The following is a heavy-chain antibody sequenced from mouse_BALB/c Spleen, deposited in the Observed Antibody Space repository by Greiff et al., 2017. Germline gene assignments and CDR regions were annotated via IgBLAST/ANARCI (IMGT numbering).Heavy chain of an antibody. Sequence: EVKVVESGGGLVQPGGSRKLSCAASGFTFSSFGMHWVRQAPEKGLEWVAYISSGSSTIYYADTVKGRFTISRDNPKHTLFLQMTSLRSEDTAMYYCARWDYGTYYAMDYWGQGTSVTVSS. CDR1: GFTFSSFG. D-gene: IGHD2-4*01. CDR3: ARWDYGTYYAMDY. J-gene: IGHJ4*01. V-gene: IGHV5-17*02. CDR2: ISSGSSTI.